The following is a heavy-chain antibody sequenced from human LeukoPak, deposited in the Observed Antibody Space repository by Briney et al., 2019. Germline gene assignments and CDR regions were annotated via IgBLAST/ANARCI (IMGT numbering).Heavy chain of an antibody. CDR1: GFTLGSYW. CDR3: ARTTYGDY. V-gene: IGHV3-7*02. Sequence: PGGSLRLSCAASGFTLGSYWMTRVRQAPRKGLEWAAAIKEDGSETYYVDSVKGRFTIPRDNAKNSLYLQMSSLRAEDTAVYYCARTTYGDYWGQGTLVTVSS. CDR2: IKEDGSET. J-gene: IGHJ4*02. D-gene: IGHD1-1*01.